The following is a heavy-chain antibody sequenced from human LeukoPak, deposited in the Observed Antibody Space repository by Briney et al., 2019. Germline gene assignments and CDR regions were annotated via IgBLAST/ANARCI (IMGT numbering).Heavy chain of an antibody. D-gene: IGHD6-13*01. V-gene: IGHV4-31*03. CDR2: IYYSGST. CDR1: GGSISSGGYY. J-gene: IGHJ5*02. CDR3: ARVDSSSWSFDP. Sequence: SQTLSLTCTVPGGSISSGGYYWSWIRQHPGKGLEWIGYIYYSGSTYYNPSLKSRVTISVDTSKNQFSLKLSSVTAADTAVYYCARVDSSSWSFDPWGQGTLVTVSS.